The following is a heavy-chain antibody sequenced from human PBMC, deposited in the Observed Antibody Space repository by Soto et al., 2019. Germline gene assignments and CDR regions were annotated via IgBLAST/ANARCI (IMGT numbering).Heavy chain of an antibody. V-gene: IGHV4-30-2*01. CDR1: GGSISSGGYS. CDR2: IYHSGST. Sequence: QLQLQESGSGLVKPSQTLSLTCAVSGGSISSGGYSWSWIRQPPGKGLEWIGYIYHSGSTYYNPSLKSRVTIPVDRSKNQFSLKLSSVTAADTAVYYCARVKTYYYGSGRPHNWFDPWGQGTLVTVSS. J-gene: IGHJ5*02. CDR3: ARVKTYYYGSGRPHNWFDP. D-gene: IGHD3-10*01.